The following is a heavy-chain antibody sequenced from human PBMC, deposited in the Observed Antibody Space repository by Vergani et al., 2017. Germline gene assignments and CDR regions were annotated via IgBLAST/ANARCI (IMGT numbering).Heavy chain of an antibody. CDR2: IRYDGINK. Sequence: QVQLVESGGGVVQPGGSLRLSCAASGFTFSSYGMHWVRQAPGKGLEWVAFIRYDGINKYYADSVKGRFTISRDNSKTTLYLQMNSLRAEDTAVYYCAKARGSGYDCDFDYWGQGTLVTVSS. J-gene: IGHJ4*02. CDR3: AKARGSGYDCDFDY. D-gene: IGHD5-12*01. CDR1: GFTFSSYG. V-gene: IGHV3-30*02.